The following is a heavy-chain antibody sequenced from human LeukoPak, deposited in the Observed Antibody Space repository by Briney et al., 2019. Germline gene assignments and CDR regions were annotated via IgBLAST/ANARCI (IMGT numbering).Heavy chain of an antibody. D-gene: IGHD3-3*01. CDR3: ARDGYYDFWSGYGSGYAFDI. CDR2: IYYSGST. V-gene: IGHV4-59*01. J-gene: IGHJ3*02. Sequence: SETLSLTCTVSGCSISSYYWSWIRQPPGKGLEWIGYIYYSGSTNYNPSLKSRVTISVDTSKNQFSLKLSSVTAADTAVYYCARDGYYDFWSGYGSGYAFDIWGQGTMVTVSS. CDR1: GCSISSYY.